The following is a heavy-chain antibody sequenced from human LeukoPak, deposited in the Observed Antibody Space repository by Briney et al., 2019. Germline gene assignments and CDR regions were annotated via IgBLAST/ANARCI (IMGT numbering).Heavy chain of an antibody. J-gene: IGHJ6*02. Sequence: ASVKVSCKASGYTFTSYDINWVRQATGQGLEWMGWMNPNSSNTGYAQKFQGRVTMTRNTSISTAYMELSSLRSEDTAVYYCARLVKVVVVPAAIIRSYYYGMDVWGQGTTVTVSS. CDR3: ARLVKVVVVPAAIIRSYYYGMDV. CDR2: MNPNSSNT. V-gene: IGHV1-8*01. D-gene: IGHD2-2*02. CDR1: GYTFTSYD.